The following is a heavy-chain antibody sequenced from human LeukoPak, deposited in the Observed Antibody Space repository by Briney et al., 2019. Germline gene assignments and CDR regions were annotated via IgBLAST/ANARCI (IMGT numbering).Heavy chain of an antibody. CDR1: GGTFSSYA. V-gene: IGHV1-69*04. CDR3: ARVIGGPTDEKDFDY. Sequence: ASVKVSCKASGGTFSSYAISWVRQAPGQGLEWMGRIIPILGIANYAQKFQGRVTITADKSTSTAYMELSSLRSEDTAVYYCARVIGGPTDEKDFDYWGQGTLVTVSS. J-gene: IGHJ4*02. D-gene: IGHD3-16*01. CDR2: IIPILGIA.